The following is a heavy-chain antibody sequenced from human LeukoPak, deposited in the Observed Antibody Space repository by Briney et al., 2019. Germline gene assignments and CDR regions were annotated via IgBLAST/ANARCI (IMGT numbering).Heavy chain of an antibody. D-gene: IGHD2-15*01. V-gene: IGHV3-23*01. J-gene: IGHJ4*02. CDR2: ISGSGGST. CDR1: GFTFSSYA. Sequence: GGSLRLSCAASGFTFSSYAMSWVRQAPGKGLEWVSAISGSGGSTYYADSVKGRFTISRDNSKNTLYLQMNSLRAEDTAVYYCAKDVLLTGNYKVDYWGQGTLVTVSS. CDR3: AKDVLLTGNYKVDY.